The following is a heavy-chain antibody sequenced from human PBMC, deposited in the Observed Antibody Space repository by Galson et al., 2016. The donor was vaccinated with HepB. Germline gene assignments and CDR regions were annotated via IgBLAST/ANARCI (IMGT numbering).Heavy chain of an antibody. V-gene: IGHV3-30*03. D-gene: IGHD4-17*01. J-gene: IGHJ4*02. Sequence: SLRLSCAASGFSFSNYALHWVRQAPGKGLEWVAVVSSDGNTHFYGDAVKGRFTISRDNSKNTLFLHMNGLRPDDTAVYYCARDAKDHSILGDYGDHFDYWGQGSQVTFSS. CDR3: ARDAKDHSILGDYGDHFDY. CDR1: GFSFSNYA. CDR2: VSSDGNTH.